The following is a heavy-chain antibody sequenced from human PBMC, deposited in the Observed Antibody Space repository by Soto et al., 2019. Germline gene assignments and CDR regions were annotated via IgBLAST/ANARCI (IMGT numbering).Heavy chain of an antibody. CDR1: GYSFTSYW. CDR3: ARAYDSSGYQPLDAFDI. V-gene: IGHV5-51*01. CDR2: IYPGDSDT. J-gene: IGHJ3*02. Sequence: PGESLKISCKGSGYSFTSYWIGWVRQMPGKGLEWMGIIYPGDSDTRYSPSFQGQVTISADKSISTAYLQWSSLKASDTAMYYCARAYDSSGYQPLDAFDIWGQGTMGTVS. D-gene: IGHD3-22*01.